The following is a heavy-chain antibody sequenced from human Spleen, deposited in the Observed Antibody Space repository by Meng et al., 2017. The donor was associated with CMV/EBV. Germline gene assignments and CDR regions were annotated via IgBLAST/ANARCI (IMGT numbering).Heavy chain of an antibody. CDR3: AHSRTYYDILTGYYAGNWFDP. D-gene: IGHD3-9*01. Sequence: GPTLVKPTQTLTLTCTFSGFSLSTSGVGVGWIRQPPGKALEWLALIYWNDDKRYSPSLKSRLTITKDTSKNQVVLTMTNMDPVDTATYYCAHSRTYYDILTGYYAGNWFDPWGQGTLVTVSS. J-gene: IGHJ5*02. CDR1: GFSLSTSGVG. CDR2: IYWNDDK. V-gene: IGHV2-5*01.